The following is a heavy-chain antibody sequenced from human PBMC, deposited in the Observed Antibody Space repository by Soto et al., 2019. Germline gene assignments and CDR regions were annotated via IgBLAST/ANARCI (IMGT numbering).Heavy chain of an antibody. D-gene: IGHD3-22*01. Sequence: SVRVSCKASGGTFSSYALRWVRQAPLQVLEWMGGNIPIFGTANYEQKFQGRVTITADEATSTAYMELSSLRSEDTAVYYCARQYYDSSGYYPEFDYWGKGRLVTVSS. CDR3: ARQYYDSSGYYPEFDY. V-gene: IGHV1-69*13. CDR1: GGTFSSYA. CDR2: NIPIFGTA. J-gene: IGHJ4*02.